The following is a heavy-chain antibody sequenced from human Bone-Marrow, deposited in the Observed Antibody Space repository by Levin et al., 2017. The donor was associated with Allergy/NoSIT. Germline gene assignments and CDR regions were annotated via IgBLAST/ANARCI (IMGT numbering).Heavy chain of an antibody. CDR1: GFSFSIFA. CDR2: IWFDGSEK. D-gene: IGHD2-21*02. CDR3: VRGESDSVGDTFAL. J-gene: IGHJ3*01. Sequence: PGGSLRLSCAASGFSFSIFAMHWVRQAPGKGLEWVAVIWFDGSEKYYADSMKGRITISRDNSKNTLYLQMKSLRVEDTAVYYCVRGESDSVGDTFALWGQGTMVTVSS. V-gene: IGHV3-33*01.